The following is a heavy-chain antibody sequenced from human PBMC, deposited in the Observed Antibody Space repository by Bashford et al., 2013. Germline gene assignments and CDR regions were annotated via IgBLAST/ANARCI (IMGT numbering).Heavy chain of an antibody. V-gene: IGHV3-11*01. CDR2: ISSSGSTI. Sequence: RQAPGKGLEWVSYISSSGSTIYYADSVKGRFTISRDNAKNSLYLQMNSLRAEDTAVYYCARDPSRFFDPYVWGPWFDPWARDPGHRLL. D-gene: IGHD3-16*01. CDR3: ARDPSRFFDPYVWGPWFDP. J-gene: IGHJ5*02.